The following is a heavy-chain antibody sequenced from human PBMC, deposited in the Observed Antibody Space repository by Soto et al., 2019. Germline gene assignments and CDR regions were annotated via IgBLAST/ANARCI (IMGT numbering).Heavy chain of an antibody. D-gene: IGHD5-12*01. J-gene: IGHJ4*02. CDR3: AKDRRYRGYDPRIDY. Sequence: GGSLRLSCAASGFTFSSYGMHWVRQAPGKGLEWVAVISYDGSNKYYADSVKGRFTISRDNSKNTLYLQMNSLRAEDTAVYYCAKDRRYRGYDPRIDYWGQGTLVTVSS. CDR1: GFTFSSYG. CDR2: ISYDGSNK. V-gene: IGHV3-30*18.